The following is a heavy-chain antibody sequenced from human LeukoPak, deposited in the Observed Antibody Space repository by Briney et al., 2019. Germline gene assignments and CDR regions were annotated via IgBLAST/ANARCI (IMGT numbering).Heavy chain of an antibody. V-gene: IGHV4-61*08. CDR1: GFSLSTSGMC. J-gene: IGHJ4*02. CDR2: NSYSGNT. CDR3: ARVGSGSFDY. D-gene: IGHD1-26*01. Sequence: SGPTLVNPTQTLTLTCTFSGFSLSTSGMCVSWIRQPPGKGLEWIGYNSYSGNTNYNPSLKSRVTISVDTSKNHFSLNLSSVTAADTAVYYCARVGSGSFDYWGQGTLVTVSS.